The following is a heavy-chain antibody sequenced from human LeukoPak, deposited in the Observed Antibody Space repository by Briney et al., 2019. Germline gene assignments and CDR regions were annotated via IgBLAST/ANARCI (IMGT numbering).Heavy chain of an antibody. D-gene: IGHD2-15*01. V-gene: IGHV3-7*01. CDR1: GFSFSAYW. CDR2: INPAGSET. Sequence: AGGSLRLSCAASGFSFSAYWMTWVRQAPGTGLEWVANINPAGSETYYVDPVKGRFSISRDNAKNLVYLQMNSLRAEDTAVYHCARFGYVAAVDVWGQGTPVTVPS. CDR3: ARFGYVAAVDV. J-gene: IGHJ4*02.